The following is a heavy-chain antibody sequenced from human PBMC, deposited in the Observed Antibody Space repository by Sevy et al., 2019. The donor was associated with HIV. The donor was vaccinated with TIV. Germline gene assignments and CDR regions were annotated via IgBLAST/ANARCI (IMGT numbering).Heavy chain of an antibody. CDR2: IWSDGAYQ. CDR1: GFTFSNYA. D-gene: IGHD3-22*01. CDR3: ARGGYYYDSAASYALDS. J-gene: IGHJ4*02. Sequence: GGSRRLSCAATGFTFSNYAMHWVRQAPGKGMEWVAIIWSDGAYQYHGDSVKGRFTISRDNSKNTLYLQMNNVRVEDTAVYYCARGGYYYDSAASYALDSWGQGTLVTVSS. V-gene: IGHV3-33*01.